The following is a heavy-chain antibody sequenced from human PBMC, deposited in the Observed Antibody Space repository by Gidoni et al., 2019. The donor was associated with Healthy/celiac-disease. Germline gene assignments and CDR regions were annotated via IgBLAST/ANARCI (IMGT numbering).Heavy chain of an antibody. Sequence: EVQLVESGGGLVKPGGSLRLSCAASGFTCSSDSMNWVRQALGKGLAWVSSISSSSSYIYYADSLKGRFTISRDNAKNSLYLQMNSLRAEDTAVYYCARATIHYGILTGYSEPFDYWGQGTLVTVSS. J-gene: IGHJ4*02. V-gene: IGHV3-21*01. CDR3: ARATIHYGILTGYSEPFDY. CDR2: ISSSSSYI. CDR1: GFTCSSDS. D-gene: IGHD3-9*01.